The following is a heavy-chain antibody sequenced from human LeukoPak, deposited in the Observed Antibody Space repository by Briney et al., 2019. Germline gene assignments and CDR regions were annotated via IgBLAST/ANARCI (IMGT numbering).Heavy chain of an antibody. CDR1: GFTFSSYAM. Sequence: GSLRLSCAASGFTFSSYAMSWVRQAPGKGLEWIGEIYHSGSTNYNPSLKSRVTISVDKSKNQFSLKLSSVTAADTAVYYCASAEGYYDSSGYYSHGYFDYWGQGTLVTVSS. V-gene: IGHV4-4*02. CDR3: ASAEGYYDSSGYYSHGYFDY. D-gene: IGHD3-22*01. CDR2: IYHSGST. J-gene: IGHJ4*02.